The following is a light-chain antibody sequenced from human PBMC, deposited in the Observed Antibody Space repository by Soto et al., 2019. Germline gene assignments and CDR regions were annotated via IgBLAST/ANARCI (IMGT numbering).Light chain of an antibody. CDR2: GAS. CDR1: QSVSSD. V-gene: IGKV3-11*01. Sequence: EIVMTQSPATLSVSPGERATLSCRASQSVSSDLAWYQQKPGQAPRLLIYGASSRATGIPARLSGSGSGTEFTLTISSLEPEDFAVYYCQQRSNWPLSFGGGTKVDIK. J-gene: IGKJ4*01. CDR3: QQRSNWPLS.